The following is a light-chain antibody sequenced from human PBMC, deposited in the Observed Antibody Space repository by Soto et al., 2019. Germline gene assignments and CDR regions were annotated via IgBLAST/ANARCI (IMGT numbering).Light chain of an antibody. Sequence: EILLTQSPATLYVSAGERVTLTCRTSQSVSSSLAWYQQKPGQAPSLLIYGASTRDTGIPARFGGSGSGTEFTRTISSLQSEDCAVYYCQQYKDWPWTFGRGTKVDIK. V-gene: IGKV3D-15*01. CDR3: QQYKDWPWT. CDR2: GAS. J-gene: IGKJ1*01. CDR1: QSVSSS.